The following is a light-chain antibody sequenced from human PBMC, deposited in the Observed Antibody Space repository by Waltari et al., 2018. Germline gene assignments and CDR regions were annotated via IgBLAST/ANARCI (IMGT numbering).Light chain of an antibody. V-gene: IGLV1-44*01. CDR1: SSNIGSNT. CDR2: VNN. J-gene: IGLJ2*01. CDR3: AAWDDSLNGVV. Sequence: QSVLTQPPSASGTPGQRVTISCSGSSSNIGSNTVNWYQQRPGSAPKLLIHVNNQRPSGVPDRFSGSKSGTSASLAISGLQSEDEADYYCAAWDDSLNGVVFGGGTKLTVL.